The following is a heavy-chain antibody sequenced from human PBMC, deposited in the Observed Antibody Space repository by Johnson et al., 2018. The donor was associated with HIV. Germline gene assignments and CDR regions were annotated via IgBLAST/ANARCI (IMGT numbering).Heavy chain of an antibody. V-gene: IGHV3-30-3*01. J-gene: IGHJ3*02. CDR2: ISYDGSNK. CDR3: ARGRAYYYDSRGAAVDI. Sequence: QVQLVESGGGVVQPGRSLRLSCAASGFTFSSYTMHWVHQAPGKGLEWVAVISYDGSNKYYADSVKGRFTISRDNSKKALYLQMNSLRAEDTAVYYCARGRAYYYDSRGAAVDIWGQGTMVTVSS. CDR1: GFTFSSYT. D-gene: IGHD3-22*01.